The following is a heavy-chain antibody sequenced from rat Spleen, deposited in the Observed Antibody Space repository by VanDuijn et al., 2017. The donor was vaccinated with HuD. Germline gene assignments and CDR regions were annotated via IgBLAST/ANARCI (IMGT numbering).Heavy chain of an antibody. V-gene: IGHV5-20*01. CDR3: TREIMFYFDY. CDR1: GFTFSDYY. J-gene: IGHJ2*01. CDR2: INYDGSST. D-gene: IGHD1-5*01. Sequence: EVQLVESGGGLVQPGRSLKLSCAASGFTFSDYYMAWVRQAPTKGLEWVATINYDGSSTYYRDSVKGRFTISRDNAKNTLYLQMDSLRSEDTATYYCTREIMFYFDYWGQGVMVTVSS.